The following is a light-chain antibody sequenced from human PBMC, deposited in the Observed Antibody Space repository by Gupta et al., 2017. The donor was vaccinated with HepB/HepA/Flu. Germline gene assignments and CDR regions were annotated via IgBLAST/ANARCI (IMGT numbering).Light chain of an antibody. CDR3: YSHASSIVM. CDR1: TSDIGSYNS. J-gene: IGLJ3*02. V-gene: IGLV2-14*03. CDR2: DVS. Sequence: ALPPPPSVAAPPEPSTTISCSGTTSDIGSYNSVSWYQHHPGKPPVIMMFDVSQRPSGVSRRFSGSKSGTTASLTISVRNAEDEADYYCYSHASSIVMFGGGTRLTVL.